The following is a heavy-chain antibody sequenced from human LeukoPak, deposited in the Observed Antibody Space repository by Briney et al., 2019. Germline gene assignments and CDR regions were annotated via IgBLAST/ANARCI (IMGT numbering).Heavy chain of an antibody. J-gene: IGHJ4*02. CDR3: VKSSQSVFRYFDWLSIPVGGYFAY. CDR2: ISSNGGST. Sequence: GGSLRLSCAASGFTFSSYAMHWVRQAPGKGLEYVSAISSNGGSTYYADSVKGRFTISRDNSKNTLYLQMSSLRAEDTAVYYCVKSSQSVFRYFDWLSIPVGGYFAYWGQGTLVTVSS. D-gene: IGHD3-9*01. V-gene: IGHV3-64D*06. CDR1: GFTFSSYA.